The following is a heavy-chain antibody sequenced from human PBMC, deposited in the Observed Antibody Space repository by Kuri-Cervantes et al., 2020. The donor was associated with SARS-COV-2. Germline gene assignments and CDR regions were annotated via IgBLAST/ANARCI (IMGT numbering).Heavy chain of an antibody. CDR2: IYTSGST. CDR3: ARHTIFGAHDAFDI. D-gene: IGHD3-3*01. J-gene: IGHJ3*02. Sequence: GSLRLSCTVSGGSISSYYWSWIRQPAGKGLEWIGRIYTSGSTNYNPSLKSRVTMSVDTSKNQFSPKLSSVTAADTAVYYCARHTIFGAHDAFDIWGQGTMVTVSS. V-gene: IGHV4-4*07. CDR1: GGSISSYY.